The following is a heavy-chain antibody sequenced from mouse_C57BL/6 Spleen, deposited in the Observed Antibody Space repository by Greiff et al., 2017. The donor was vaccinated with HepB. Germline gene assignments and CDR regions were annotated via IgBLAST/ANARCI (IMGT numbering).Heavy chain of an antibody. CDR1: GFTFSSYT. V-gene: IGHV5-9*01. D-gene: IGHD2-1*01. CDR3: ARHSIYYGNYGAMDY. Sequence: VESGGGLVKPGGSLKLSCAASGFTFSSYTMSWVRQTPEKRLEWVATISGGGGNTYYPDSVKGRFTISRDNAKNTLYLQMSSLRSEDTALYYCARHSIYYGNYGAMDYWGQGTSVTVSS. CDR2: ISGGGGNT. J-gene: IGHJ4*01.